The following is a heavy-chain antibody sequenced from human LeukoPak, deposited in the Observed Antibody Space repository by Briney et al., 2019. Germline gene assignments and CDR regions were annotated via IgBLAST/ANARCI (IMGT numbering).Heavy chain of an antibody. CDR2: ISSSSSTI. V-gene: IGHV3-48*01. J-gene: IGHJ4*02. CDR1: GFSFSSYS. Sequence: GGSLRLSCVASGFSFSSYSMNWVRQAPGKGLEWVSYISSSSSTIYYADSVKGRFTISRDNAKNSLYLQMNSLRVEDTAVYCCARDLGVYSRYYFDYWGQGTLVTVSS. D-gene: IGHD2-8*01. CDR3: ARDLGVYSRYYFDY.